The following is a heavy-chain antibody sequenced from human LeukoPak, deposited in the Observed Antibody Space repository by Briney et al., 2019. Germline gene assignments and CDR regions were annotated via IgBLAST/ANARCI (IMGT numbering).Heavy chain of an antibody. J-gene: IGHJ6*03. CDR1: GGSISSYY. Sequence: NPSETLSLTCTVSGGSISSYYWSWIRQPPGKGLEWIGYIYYSGSTNYNPSLKSRVTISVDTSKNQFSLKLSSVTAADTAVYYCARSRGNIAVARYYYYYMDVWGKGTTVTISS. V-gene: IGHV4-59*01. D-gene: IGHD6-13*01. CDR2: IYYSGST. CDR3: ARSRGNIAVARYYYYYMDV.